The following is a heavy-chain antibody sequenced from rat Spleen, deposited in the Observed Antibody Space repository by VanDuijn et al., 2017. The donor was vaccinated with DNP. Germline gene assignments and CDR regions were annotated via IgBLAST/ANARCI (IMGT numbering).Heavy chain of an antibody. J-gene: IGHJ2*01. V-gene: IGHV5-27*01. CDR2: ISASGGST. CDR3: TTDFERGY. D-gene: IGHD1-11*01. Sequence: EVQLVESGGGLVQPGRSLKLSCAASGFTFSDYYMAWVRQAPKKGLKWVASISASGGSTSYRDSVKGRFTISRDNAKSILYLQMDSLRSEDTATFYCTTDFERGYWGQGVMVTVSS. CDR1: GFTFSDYY.